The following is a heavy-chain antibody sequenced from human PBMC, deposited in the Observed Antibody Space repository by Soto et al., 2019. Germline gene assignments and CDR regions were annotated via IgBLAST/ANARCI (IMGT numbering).Heavy chain of an antibody. Sequence: QVQLVESGGGVVQPGRSLRLSCAASGFTFSSYGMHWIRQAPGMGLEWVAVISYDGSNKYYADSVKGRFAISRDNSKNTLYLQMNSLRAEDTDLHYCAKDVLRFLEWLAFYGMDVWGQGTTVTVSS. D-gene: IGHD3-3*01. V-gene: IGHV3-30*18. CDR2: ISYDGSNK. J-gene: IGHJ6*02. CDR3: AKDVLRFLEWLAFYGMDV. CDR1: GFTFSSYG.